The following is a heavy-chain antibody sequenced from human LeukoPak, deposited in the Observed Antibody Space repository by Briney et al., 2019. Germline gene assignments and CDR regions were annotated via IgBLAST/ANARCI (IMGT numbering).Heavy chain of an antibody. J-gene: IGHJ3*02. Sequence: SETLSLTCTVSGGSISSGGYYWSWIRQHPGKGLEWIGYIYYSGSTYYNPSLKSRVTISVDTSKNQFSLKLSSVTAADTAVYYCARERRHYYGSGSYYDTERDAFDIWGQGTMVTVSS. CDR1: GGSISSGGYY. CDR2: IYYSGST. D-gene: IGHD3-10*01. CDR3: ARERRHYYGSGSYYDTERDAFDI. V-gene: IGHV4-31*03.